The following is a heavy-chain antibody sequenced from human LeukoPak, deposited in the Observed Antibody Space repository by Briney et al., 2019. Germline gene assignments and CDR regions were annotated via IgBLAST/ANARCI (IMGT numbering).Heavy chain of an antibody. J-gene: IGHJ4*02. CDR1: GFTFSSYA. Sequence: GGSLRLSCAASGFTFSSYAMSWVRQAPGKGLEWVSAISGSGGSTYYADSVKGRFTISRDNSKNTLYLQMNSLRAEDTAVYYCAKDPFIVVVPAAIMENYWGQGTLVTVSS. V-gene: IGHV3-23*01. CDR2: ISGSGGST. CDR3: AKDPFIVVVPAAIMENY. D-gene: IGHD2-2*01.